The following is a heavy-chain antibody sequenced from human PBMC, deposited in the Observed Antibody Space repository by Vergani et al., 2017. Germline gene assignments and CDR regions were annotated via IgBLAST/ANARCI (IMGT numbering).Heavy chain of an antibody. CDR1: GFTFSNAW. D-gene: IGHD1-26*01. CDR3: ARDRVGATTYSNLCDY. V-gene: IGHV3-15*01. J-gene: IGHJ4*02. CDR2: IKSKTDGGTT. Sequence: EVQLVESGGGLVKPGGSLRLSCAASGFTFSNAWMSWVRQAPGKGLEWVGRIKSKTDGGTTDYAAPVKGRFTISRDDSKNTLYLQMNSLKTEDTAVYYCARDRVGATTYSNLCDYWGQGTLVTVSS.